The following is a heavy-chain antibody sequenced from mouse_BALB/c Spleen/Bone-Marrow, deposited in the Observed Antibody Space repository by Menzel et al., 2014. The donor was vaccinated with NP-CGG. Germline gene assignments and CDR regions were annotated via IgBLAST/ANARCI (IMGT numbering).Heavy chain of an antibody. CDR1: GFSLTNYG. Sequence: QVQLKQSGPGLVAPSQSLSITCTVSGFSLTNYGVHWVRQPPGKGLEWLGVIWAGGSTNYNSALMSRLNISKDNSKSQVFLKMNSLQTDDTAMYYCARVTSSAVGAMDYWGQGTSVTVSS. CDR2: IWAGGST. CDR3: ARVTSSAVGAMDY. V-gene: IGHV2-9*02. D-gene: IGHD3-2*02. J-gene: IGHJ4*01.